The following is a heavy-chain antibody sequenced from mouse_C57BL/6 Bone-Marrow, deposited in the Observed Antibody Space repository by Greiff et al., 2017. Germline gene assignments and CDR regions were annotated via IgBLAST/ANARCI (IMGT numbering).Heavy chain of an antibody. CDR1: GYTFTSYW. D-gene: IGHD2-4*01. Sequence: QVQLQQPGAELVKPGASVKLSCKASGYTFTSYWMQWVKQRPGQGLEWIGEIDPSDSYTNYNQKFKGKATLPVDTSSSTAYMQRSSLTSEDSAVYYCAREEIYYDYGSHFDYWGQGTTLTVSS. CDR3: AREEIYYDYGSHFDY. V-gene: IGHV1-50*01. CDR2: IDPSDSYT. J-gene: IGHJ2*01.